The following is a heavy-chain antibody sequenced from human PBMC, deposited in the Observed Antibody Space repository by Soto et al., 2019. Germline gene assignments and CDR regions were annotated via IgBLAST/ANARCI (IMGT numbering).Heavy chain of an antibody. CDR1: GLTFSIYT. CDR2: IGRTGIDR. D-gene: IGHD1-1*01. CDR3: VCDDNRRF. V-gene: IGHV3-21*04. Sequence: EIQLVESGGGLVKPGGSLRLSCAASGLTFSIYTMNWVRQAPGKGLEFVSSIGRTGIDRYYIDSVKGRFTISRDNAQKSLYLQMISLRVEDTALYYCVCDDNRRFWGQGTLVTVSS. J-gene: IGHJ4*02.